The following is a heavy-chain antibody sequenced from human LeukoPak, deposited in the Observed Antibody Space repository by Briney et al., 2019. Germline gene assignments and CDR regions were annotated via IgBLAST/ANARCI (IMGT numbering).Heavy chain of an antibody. CDR1: GYTFTDYY. CDR2: VDPEDGET. V-gene: IGHV1-69-2*01. D-gene: IGHD3-22*01. Sequence: ASVKISCKVSGYTFTDYYMHWVQQAPGKGLEWMGLVDPEDGETIYAEKFQGRVTITADMSTDTAYMELSSLRSEDTAVYYCATVTRYCYDSSGYYYWGQGTLVTVSS. CDR3: ATVTRYCYDSSGYYY. J-gene: IGHJ4*02.